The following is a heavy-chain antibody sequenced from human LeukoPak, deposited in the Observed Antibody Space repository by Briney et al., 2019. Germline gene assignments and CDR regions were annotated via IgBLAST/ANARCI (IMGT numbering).Heavy chain of an antibody. Sequence: PSETLSLTCTVSGGSISSYYWSWIRQPPGKGLEWIGYIYYSGGTNYNPSLKSRVTISVDTSKNQFSLKLSSVTAADTAVYYCAREAYSSSWYLNWFDPWGQGTLVTVSS. V-gene: IGHV4-59*01. J-gene: IGHJ5*02. D-gene: IGHD6-13*01. CDR2: IYYSGGT. CDR3: AREAYSSSWYLNWFDP. CDR1: GGSISSYY.